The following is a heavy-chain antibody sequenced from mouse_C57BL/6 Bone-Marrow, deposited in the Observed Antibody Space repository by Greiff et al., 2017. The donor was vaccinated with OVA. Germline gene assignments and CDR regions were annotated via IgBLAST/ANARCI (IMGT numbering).Heavy chain of an antibody. CDR3: TELGRFAY. CDR2: IRLKSDNYAT. D-gene: IGHD4-1*01. CDR1: GFTFSNYW. V-gene: IGHV6-3*01. Sequence: EVKFEESGGGLVQPGGSMKLSCVASGFTFSNYWMNWVRQSPEKGLEWVAQIRLKSDNYATHYAESVKGRFTISRDDSKSSVYLQMNNLRAEDTGIYYCTELGRFAYWGQGTLVTVSA. J-gene: IGHJ3*01.